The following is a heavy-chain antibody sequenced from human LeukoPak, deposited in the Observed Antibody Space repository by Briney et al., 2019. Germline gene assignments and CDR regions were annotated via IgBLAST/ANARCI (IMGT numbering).Heavy chain of an antibody. CDR1: GFTLSDYY. V-gene: IGHV3-11*06. Sequence: PGGSLRLSCAASGFTLSDYYMSWIRQAPGKGLEWVSYISSSSSYTNYADSVKGRFTISRDNAKNSLYLQMNSLRAEDTAVYYCARDMVAAAGTDYWGQATLVTVSS. D-gene: IGHD6-13*01. CDR3: ARDMVAAAGTDY. CDR2: ISSSSSYT. J-gene: IGHJ4*02.